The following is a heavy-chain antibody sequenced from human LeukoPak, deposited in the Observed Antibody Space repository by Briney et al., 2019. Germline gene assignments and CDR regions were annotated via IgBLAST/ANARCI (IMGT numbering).Heavy chain of an antibody. J-gene: IGHJ5*02. CDR1: GGSISSGGYY. CDR2: IYYTGST. Sequence: PSETLSLTCTVSGGSISSGGYYWSWIRQPPGKGLEWIGNIYYTGSTNYNPSLKSRVTISVDTSKNQFSLKLSSVTAADTAVYYCARGLTYCGGDCYAPWGQGTQVTVSS. CDR3: ARGLTYCGGDCYAP. D-gene: IGHD2-21*02. V-gene: IGHV4-61*08.